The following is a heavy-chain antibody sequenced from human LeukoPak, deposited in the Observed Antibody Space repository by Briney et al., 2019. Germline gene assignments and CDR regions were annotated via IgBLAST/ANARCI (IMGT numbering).Heavy chain of an antibody. CDR2: IKQDGSEK. Sequence: GGSLRLSCAASGFTFSSYWMSWVRQAPGKGLEWVANIKQDGSEKYYVDSVKGRFTISRDNAKNSLYLQMNSLRAEDTAVYYCAKDPGGSYYLGYFDYWGQGTLVTVSS. CDR1: GFTFSSYW. CDR3: AKDPGGSYYLGYFDY. J-gene: IGHJ4*02. D-gene: IGHD1-26*01. V-gene: IGHV3-7*01.